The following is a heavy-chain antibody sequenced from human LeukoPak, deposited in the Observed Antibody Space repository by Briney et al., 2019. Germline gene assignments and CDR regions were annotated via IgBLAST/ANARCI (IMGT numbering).Heavy chain of an antibody. J-gene: IGHJ4*02. V-gene: IGHV4-59*01. CDR2: LSYSGTT. CDR3: ARDPFD. CDR1: GGSMNNDY. Sequence: SETLSLTCTVSGGSMNNDYWSWVRQPPGKGLEWIGYLSYSGTTKYNPSFKSRVTISVDTSKNLFFLKLTSVTAADTAVYYCARDPFDWGQGTLVIVSS.